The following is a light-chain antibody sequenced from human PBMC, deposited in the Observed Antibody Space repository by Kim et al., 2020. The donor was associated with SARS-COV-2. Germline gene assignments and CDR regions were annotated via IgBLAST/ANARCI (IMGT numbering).Light chain of an antibody. CDR2: CAS. Sequence: TLICKSIQCVLYSSNNKTYLAWYPQKPGQPPKLLIYCASTRESGVPDRFSGSGSGTDFTLTISSLQAEDVAVYYCQQYYSTPLTFGQGTKVDIK. V-gene: IGKV4-1*01. CDR3: QQYYSTPLT. CDR1: QCVLYSSNNKTY. J-gene: IGKJ1*01.